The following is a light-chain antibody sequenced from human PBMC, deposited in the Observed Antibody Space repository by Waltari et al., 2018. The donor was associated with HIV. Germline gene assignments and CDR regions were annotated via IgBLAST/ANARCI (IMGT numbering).Light chain of an antibody. CDR2: GNS. V-gene: IGLV1-40*01. J-gene: IGLJ2*01. CDR1: SSNIGAGYD. CDR3: QSYDSSLSGVV. Sequence: QSVLTQPPSVSGAPGQRVTISCTGRSSNIGAGYDVHWYQPLPGTAPKLLIYGNSNRPSGVPDRFSGSKSGTSASLAITGLQAEDEADYYCQSYDSSLSGVVFGGETKLTVL.